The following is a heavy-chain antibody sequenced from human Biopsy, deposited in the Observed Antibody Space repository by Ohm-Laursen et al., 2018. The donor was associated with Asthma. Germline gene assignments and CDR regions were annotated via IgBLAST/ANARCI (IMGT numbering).Heavy chain of an antibody. J-gene: IGHJ3*02. CDR2: ISKNASTQ. Sequence: SLRLSCAAPGFSFSNFAIHWVRQAPGKGLEWVGVISKNASTQDYADSVKGRFTMARDNSKNTLDLQMNSLREEDTAVYYCVRDGTDDASDIWGQGTVVSVSS. D-gene: IGHD1-1*01. CDR1: GFSFSNFA. CDR3: VRDGTDDASDI. V-gene: IGHV3-30*01.